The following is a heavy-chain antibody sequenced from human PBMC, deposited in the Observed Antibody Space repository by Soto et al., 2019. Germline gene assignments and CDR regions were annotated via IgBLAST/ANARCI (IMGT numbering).Heavy chain of an antibody. CDR3: SSDRDGVAVMDD. V-gene: IGHV3-30-3*01. Sequence: GGSLRLSCTASEFTFSQSSIHWVRQVPGKGLEWVALLSHDGNYNYYADSVKGRFTVSRDRSTNTVFLQMDSLRTEDTAVSYCSSDRDGVAVMDDWGHGSRVT. CDR2: LSHDGNYN. CDR1: EFTFSQSS. J-gene: IGHJ6*02.